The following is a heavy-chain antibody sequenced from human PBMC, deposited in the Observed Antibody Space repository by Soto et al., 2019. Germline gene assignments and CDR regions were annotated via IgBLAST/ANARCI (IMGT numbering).Heavy chain of an antibody. CDR3: ARAIVVTIGGMDV. D-gene: IGHD5-12*01. Sequence: SETLSLTCTVSGGSISSADYCWICVRQPPGKGLEWIGYIYYSGSTFFNPSLKSRVTISKDTSRNQFSLRLNSVTAADTAVYYCARAIVVTIGGMDVWGQGTTVTVSS. CDR1: GGSISSADYC. J-gene: IGHJ6*02. V-gene: IGHV4-30-4*01. CDR2: IYYSGST.